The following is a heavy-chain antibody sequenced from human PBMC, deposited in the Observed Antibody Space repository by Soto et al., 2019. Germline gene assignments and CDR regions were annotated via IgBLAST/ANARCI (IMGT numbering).Heavy chain of an antibody. CDR3: AKTPYPFHGMDV. CDR1: GFTFSRYW. Sequence: SGFTFSRYWMSWVRQAPGKGLEWVANIKQDGSEKYYADPVKGRFTISTDNSKNVLFLQMSSLRADDTAVYYCAKTPYPFHGMDVWGQGTTVTVSS. J-gene: IGHJ6*02. V-gene: IGHV3-7*02. CDR2: IKQDGSEK.